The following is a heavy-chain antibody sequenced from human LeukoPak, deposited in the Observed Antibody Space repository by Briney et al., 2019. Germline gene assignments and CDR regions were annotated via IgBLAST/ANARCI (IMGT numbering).Heavy chain of an antibody. J-gene: IGHJ5*01. CDR1: GYTFTDYF. D-gene: IGHD2-21*02. V-gene: IGHV1-2*02. CDR2: INPNIGDA. Sequence: ASVKVSCRASGYTFTDYFIHWVRQAPGQGLEWMGWINPNIGDASYAQKFQDRVTMTRDRSINTAYMELSRLTSDDTAVYYCARMALDGGDSIGFDSWGQGTLVTVSS. CDR3: ARMALDGGDSIGFDS.